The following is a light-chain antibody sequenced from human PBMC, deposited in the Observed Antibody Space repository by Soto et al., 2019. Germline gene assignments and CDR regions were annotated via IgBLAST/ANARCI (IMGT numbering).Light chain of an antibody. V-gene: IGKV1-16*02. Sequence: DLQMTQSPPSLSASVGDRVTITCRASQGINNLLAWFQQKPGKGPKSLIYAASRLHSGVPSKFSGSGSGTDFTLTISSLQPEDFATYYCQQYASYPLTFDGATTVVIK. CDR3: QQYASYPLT. CDR1: QGINNL. J-gene: IGKJ4*01. CDR2: AAS.